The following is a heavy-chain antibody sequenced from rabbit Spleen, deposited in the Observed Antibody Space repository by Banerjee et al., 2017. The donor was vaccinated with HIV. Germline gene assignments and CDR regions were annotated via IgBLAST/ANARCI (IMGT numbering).Heavy chain of an antibody. CDR3: ARDLAGVIGWNFGL. J-gene: IGHJ3*01. CDR2: SNIVTGKS. V-gene: IGHV1S45*01. D-gene: IGHD4-1*01. CDR1: GFSFSGVYE. Sequence: QEQLGASGGGLVQPEGSLTVTCTASGFSFSGVYEMCWVRQAPGEGLEWIGCSNIVTGKSGDASWAKGRFIMSRISSTTVTLQITSMTAADAATYYCARDLAGVIGWNFGLWGQGTLVTVS.